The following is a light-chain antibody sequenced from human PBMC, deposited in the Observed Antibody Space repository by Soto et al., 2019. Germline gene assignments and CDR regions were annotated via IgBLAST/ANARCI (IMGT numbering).Light chain of an antibody. CDR3: QQYGGSPRT. CDR1: QSVNSNY. J-gene: IGKJ5*01. V-gene: IGKV3-20*01. CDR2: GAS. Sequence: EIVMTQSPATLSVSPGERATLSCRASQSVNSNYLAWYQQKPGQAPRLLISGASSRATGIPDRFSGSGSGTDFTLTIARLEPEDFAVYYCQQYGGSPRTFGQGTRLEIK.